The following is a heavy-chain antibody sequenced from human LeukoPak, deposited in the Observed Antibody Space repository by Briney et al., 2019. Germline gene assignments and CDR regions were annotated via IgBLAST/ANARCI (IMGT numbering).Heavy chain of an antibody. Sequence: ASVKVSCKASGYTFTSYGISWVRQAPGQGLEWMGWISAYNGNTNYAQKLQGRVTMTTDTSTSTAYMELRSLRSDDTAVYYCARGRITIFGVVIRYYYYYMGVWGKGTTVTVSS. D-gene: IGHD3-3*01. J-gene: IGHJ6*03. CDR2: ISAYNGNT. CDR1: GYTFTSYG. V-gene: IGHV1-18*01. CDR3: ARGRITIFGVVIRYYYYYMGV.